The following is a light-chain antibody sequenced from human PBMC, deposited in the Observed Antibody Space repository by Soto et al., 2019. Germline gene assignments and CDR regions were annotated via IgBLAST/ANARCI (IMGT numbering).Light chain of an antibody. V-gene: IGKV1-5*01. Sequence: DIQMTQSPSTLPASVGDRVTITCRASQSISNGLAWYQQKPGTAPKLLIYHASTLESGVPSRFSGSGSGTEFTLTISSLQPDDFATYYCQKYMSYSFGQGTKVEIK. CDR3: QKYMSYS. CDR2: HAS. CDR1: QSISNG. J-gene: IGKJ1*01.